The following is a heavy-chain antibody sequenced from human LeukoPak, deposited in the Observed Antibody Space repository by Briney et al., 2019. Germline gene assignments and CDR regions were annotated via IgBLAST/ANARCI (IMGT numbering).Heavy chain of an antibody. CDR1: GFTFSSYW. Sequence: GGSLRLSCAASGFTFSSYWMRWVRQAPGEGLVWVSRINSDGSSTSYADSVKGRFTISRDNAKNTLYLQMNSLRAEDTAVYYCARAPVSVYYYMDVWGKGTTVTVSS. CDR3: ARAPVSVYYYMDV. J-gene: IGHJ6*03. CDR2: INSDGSST. V-gene: IGHV3-74*01. D-gene: IGHD3-10*01.